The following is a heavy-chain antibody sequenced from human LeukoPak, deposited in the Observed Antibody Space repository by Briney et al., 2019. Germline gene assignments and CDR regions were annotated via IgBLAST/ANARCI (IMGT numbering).Heavy chain of an antibody. CDR1: GFSFSSYW. D-gene: IGHD5-12*01. Sequence: GGSLRLSCAASGFSFSSYWMSWVRQAPGEGLEWVANIKEDGGEKHYVDSVKGRFTISRDNAMNSLFLQMNSLRAEDTALYYCARDVDANYWGQGALVTVSS. CDR2: IKEDGGEK. J-gene: IGHJ4*02. CDR3: ARDVDANY. V-gene: IGHV3-7*01.